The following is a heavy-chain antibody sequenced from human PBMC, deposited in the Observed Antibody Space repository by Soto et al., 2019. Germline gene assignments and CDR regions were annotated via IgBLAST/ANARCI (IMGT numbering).Heavy chain of an antibody. D-gene: IGHD2-15*01. V-gene: IGHV5-51*01. CDR2: IYPGDSDT. CDR3: ARQGFCSGSPCYPYSWFGS. Sequence: PGESLKISCKGSGYNFNTYWIAWVRQMPGKGLEWMGIIYPGDSDTKYSPSFQDQATISVAKSISTAYLQCNSLKASDTAMYFCARQGFCSGSPCYPYSWFGSCGKGPLVTVSS. CDR1: GYNFNTYW. J-gene: IGHJ5*01.